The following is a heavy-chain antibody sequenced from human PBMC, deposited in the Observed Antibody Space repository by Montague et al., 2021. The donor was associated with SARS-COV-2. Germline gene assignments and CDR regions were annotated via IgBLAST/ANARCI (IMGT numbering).Heavy chain of an antibody. J-gene: IGHJ5*02. V-gene: IGHV4-34*01. D-gene: IGHD3-10*01. CDR2: VNQSGTT. Sequence: SETLSLTCAISGGSFSNYYWSWIRQPPGKGLEWIGEVNQSGTTIYNPSVKSGVTISEDTSKNQFYLRLNSVTAADTAVYYCSRPGLGSWALDAWGQGTSVTVSS. CDR3: SRPGLGSWALDA. CDR1: GGSFSNYY.